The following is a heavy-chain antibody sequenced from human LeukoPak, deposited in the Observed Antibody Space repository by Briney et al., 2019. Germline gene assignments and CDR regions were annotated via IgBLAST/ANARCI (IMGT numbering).Heavy chain of an antibody. CDR1: GFTFSSYS. V-gene: IGHV3-21*01. J-gene: IGHJ6*04. CDR3: AELGITMIGGV. Sequence: GGSLRLSCAASGFTFSSYSMNWVRQAPGKGPEWVSSISSSSRFIYYADSLKGRFTISRDNAKNSLYLQMNSLRAEDTAVYYCAELGITMIGGVWGKGTTVTISS. D-gene: IGHD3-10*02. CDR2: ISSSSRFI.